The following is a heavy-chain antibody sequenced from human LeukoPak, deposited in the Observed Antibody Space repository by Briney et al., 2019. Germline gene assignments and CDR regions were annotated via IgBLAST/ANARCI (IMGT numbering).Heavy chain of an antibody. Sequence: SETVSLTCTVSGGSISSYYWSWIRQSPGKGLEWIGFIYDSGNTNYNPSLKSRVTISVDTSKNQFSLKLSSVTAADTAVYYCARGMGYSSGLRLYYYYMDVWGKGTTVTISS. V-gene: IGHV4-59*01. CDR2: IYDSGNT. CDR3: ARGMGYSSGLRLYYYYMDV. CDR1: GGSISSYY. D-gene: IGHD5-18*01. J-gene: IGHJ6*03.